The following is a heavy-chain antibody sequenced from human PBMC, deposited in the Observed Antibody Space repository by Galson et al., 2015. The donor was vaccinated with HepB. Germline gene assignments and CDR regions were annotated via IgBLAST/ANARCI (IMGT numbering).Heavy chain of an antibody. D-gene: IGHD3-10*01. CDR1: GFRFNSYA. V-gene: IGHV3-33*01. CDR3: ARGLPYGSGSYRL. Sequence: SLRLSCAASGFRFNSYAIHWVRQAPGKGLEWISLIWYDGSNEHYADSVKGRFTISRDNSNNTAYLQMNSLRAEDTAVYYCARGLPYGSGSYRLWGQGTLVIVSA. CDR2: IWYDGSNE. J-gene: IGHJ4*02.